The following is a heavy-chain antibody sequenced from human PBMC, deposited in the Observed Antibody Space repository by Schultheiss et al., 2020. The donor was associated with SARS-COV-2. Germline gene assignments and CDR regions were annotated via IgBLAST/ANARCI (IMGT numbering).Heavy chain of an antibody. CDR2: INPNSGGT. V-gene: IGHV1-2*02. Sequence: ASVKVSCKASGYTFTGYYMHWVRQAPGQGLEWMGWINPNSGGTNYAQKFQGRVTMTRDTSISTAYMELSRLRSDDTAVYYCARDGGAWARGLDYWGQGTLVTVS. J-gene: IGHJ4*02. CDR1: GYTFTGYY. D-gene: IGHD3-16*01. CDR3: ARDGGAWARGLDY.